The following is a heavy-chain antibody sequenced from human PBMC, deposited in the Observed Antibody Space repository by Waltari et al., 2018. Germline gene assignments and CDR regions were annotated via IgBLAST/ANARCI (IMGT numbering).Heavy chain of an antibody. Sequence: QLQLQESGPGLVKPSGTLSLTCVVSGDSLSGNSWWSWVRQSPDKGREWIGQVHRSGRTNYNPSFASRAIVSLDTSMNRFSLRILSATAADTAVYYCARDLGRGLFLDSWGQGTLVTVSP. CDR3: ARDLGRGLFLDS. V-gene: IGHV4-4*02. D-gene: IGHD2-15*01. CDR1: GDSLSGNSW. J-gene: IGHJ4*02. CDR2: VHRSGRT.